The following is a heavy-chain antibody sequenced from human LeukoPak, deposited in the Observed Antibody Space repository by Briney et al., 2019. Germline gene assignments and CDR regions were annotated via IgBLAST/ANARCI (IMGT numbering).Heavy chain of an antibody. V-gene: IGHV3-23*01. D-gene: IGHD2-2*03. CDR3: AKDGGGYCSSTSCYMGY. Sequence: GGSLRLSCAASGFTFSSYAMSWVRQAPGKGLEWVSAVSGSGGSTYYADSVKGRFTISRDNSKNTLYLQMNSLRAEDTAVYYCAKDGGGYCSSTSCYMGYWGQGTLVTVSS. J-gene: IGHJ4*02. CDR1: GFTFSSYA. CDR2: VSGSGGST.